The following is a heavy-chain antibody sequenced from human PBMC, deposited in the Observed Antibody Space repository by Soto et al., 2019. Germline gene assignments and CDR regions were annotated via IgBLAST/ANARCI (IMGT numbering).Heavy chain of an antibody. J-gene: IGHJ1*01. D-gene: IGHD3-22*01. CDR2: IKSDGSEM. V-gene: IGHV3-7*03. CDR1: RFTFSSYC. Sequence: XGCLRLSCVASRFTFSSYCMSWVRQAPGKGLEWVANIKSDGSEMYYVDSVKGRFTISRDNARKSLYLQMNSLRVEDTALYYCARDLGVVITAEYFQNWGQGTLVTVSS. CDR3: ARDLGVVITAEYFQN.